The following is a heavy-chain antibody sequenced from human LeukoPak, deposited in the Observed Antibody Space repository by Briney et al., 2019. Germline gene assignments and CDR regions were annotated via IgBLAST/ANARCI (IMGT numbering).Heavy chain of an antibody. Sequence: GGSLRLSCAASGFTFSSYEMNRVRQAPGKGLEWVSYISSSGSTIYYADSVKGRFTISRDNAKNSLYLQMNSLRAEDTAVYYCAVYYGSGSYYKGRDDYYYYGMDVWGKGTTVTVSS. J-gene: IGHJ6*04. V-gene: IGHV3-48*03. D-gene: IGHD3-10*01. CDR3: AVYYGSGSYYKGRDDYYYYGMDV. CDR2: ISSSGSTI. CDR1: GFTFSSYE.